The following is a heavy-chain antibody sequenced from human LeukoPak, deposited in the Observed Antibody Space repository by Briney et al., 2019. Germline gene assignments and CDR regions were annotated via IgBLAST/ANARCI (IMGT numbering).Heavy chain of an antibody. CDR1: GGTFSSYA. V-gene: IGHV1-69*05. CDR3: ARSGYYDSSEHAFDI. CDR2: IIPIFGTA. Sequence: ASVKVSCKASGGTFSSYAISWVRQAPEQGLEWMGGIIPIFGTANYAQKFQGRVTITTDESTSTAYMELSSLRSEDTAVYYCARSGYYDSSEHAFDIWGQGTMVTVSS. D-gene: IGHD3-22*01. J-gene: IGHJ3*02.